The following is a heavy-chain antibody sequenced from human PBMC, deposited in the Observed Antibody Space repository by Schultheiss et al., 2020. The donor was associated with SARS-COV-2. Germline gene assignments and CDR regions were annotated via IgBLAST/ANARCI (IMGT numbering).Heavy chain of an antibody. D-gene: IGHD6-19*01. Sequence: ASVKVSCKASGYSFTTYGISWVRQAPGQGLEWMGWISAYNGDTNYAQKVQGRVTLTTDTSTSTAYMELRSLRSDDTAVYYCARDPLYSSGWAPWYYYGMDVWGQGTTVTVSS. J-gene: IGHJ6*02. V-gene: IGHV1-18*01. CDR3: ARDPLYSSGWAPWYYYGMDV. CDR2: ISAYNGDT. CDR1: GYSFTTYG.